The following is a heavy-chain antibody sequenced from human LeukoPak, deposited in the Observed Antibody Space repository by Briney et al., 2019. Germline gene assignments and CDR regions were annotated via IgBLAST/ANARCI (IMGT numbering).Heavy chain of an antibody. D-gene: IGHD3-22*01. CDR1: GFTFSSYS. J-gene: IGHJ4*02. CDR3: AVYYDSSGRYFDY. CDR2: ISSSSSYI. Sequence: GGSLRLSCAAPGFTFSSYSMNWVRQAPGKGLEWVSSISSSSSYIYYADSVKGRFTISRDNAKNSLYLQMNSLRAEGTAVYYCAVYYDSSGRYFDYWGQGTLVTVSS. V-gene: IGHV3-21*01.